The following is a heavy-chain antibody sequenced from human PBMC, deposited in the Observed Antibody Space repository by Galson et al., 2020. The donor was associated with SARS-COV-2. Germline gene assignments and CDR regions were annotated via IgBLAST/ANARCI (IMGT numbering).Heavy chain of an antibody. CDR3: ATGLAYWGHYFDY. CDR2: FDPEDGET. J-gene: IGHJ4*02. Sequence: ASVKVSCKVSGYTLTELSMHWVRQAPGTGLEWMGGFDPEDGETIYAQKFQGRVTMTEDTSTDTAYMELSSLRSEDTGVYYCATGLAYWGHYFDYWGQGTRGTVSS. D-gene: IGHD2-21*01. V-gene: IGHV1-24*01. CDR1: GYTLTELS.